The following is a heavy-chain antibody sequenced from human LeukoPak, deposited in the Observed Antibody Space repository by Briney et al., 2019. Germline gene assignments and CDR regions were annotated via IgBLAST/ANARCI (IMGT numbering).Heavy chain of an antibody. CDR3: ARVQGIVATINWFDP. J-gene: IGHJ5*02. V-gene: IGHV4-39*07. Sequence: PSETLSLTCTVSGGSISSSSYYWGWIRQPPGKGLEWIGSIYYSGSTYYNPSLKSRVTISVDTSKNQFSLKLSSVTAADTAVYYCARVQGIVATINWFDPWGQGTLVTVSS. CDR1: GGSISSSSYY. D-gene: IGHD5-12*01. CDR2: IYYSGST.